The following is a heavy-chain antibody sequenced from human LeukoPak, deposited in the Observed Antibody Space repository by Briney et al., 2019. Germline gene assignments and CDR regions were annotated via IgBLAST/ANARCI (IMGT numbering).Heavy chain of an antibody. CDR1: GGTFSSYA. Sequence: AVKVSCKASGGTFSSYAISWVRQAPGQGLEWMGGIIPIFGTANYAQKFQGRVTITADKSTSTAYMELSSLRSEDTAVYYCARVGTYYYGSGSYSGWFDPLGPGNPGHRLL. CDR3: ARVGTYYYGSGSYSGWFDP. V-gene: IGHV1-69*06. D-gene: IGHD3-10*01. J-gene: IGHJ5*02. CDR2: IIPIFGTA.